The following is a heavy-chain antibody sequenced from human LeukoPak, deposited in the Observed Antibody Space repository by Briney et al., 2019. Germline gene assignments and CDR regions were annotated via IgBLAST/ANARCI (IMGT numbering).Heavy chain of an antibody. J-gene: IGHJ3*02. D-gene: IGHD6-13*01. V-gene: IGHV1-2*02. CDR1: GYTFTGYY. Sequence: GASVKVSCKASGYTFTGYYMHWVRQAPGQGLEWMGWINPNSGGTNYAQKFQGRVTMTRDTSIGTAYMELSRLRSDDTAVYYCARVGMAYSSSWYGAFDIWGQGTMVTVSS. CDR3: ARVGMAYSSSWYGAFDI. CDR2: INPNSGGT.